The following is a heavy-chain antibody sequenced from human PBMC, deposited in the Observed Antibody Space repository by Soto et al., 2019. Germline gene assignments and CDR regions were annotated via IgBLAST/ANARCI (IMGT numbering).Heavy chain of an antibody. D-gene: IGHD3-10*01. CDR3: ARVRYYDSGSSINWFDP. J-gene: IGHJ5*02. Sequence: PGGSLRLSCAASEFTFSDYYMSWIRQAPGKGLEWVSYISNSGSTIYYADSVKGRFTISRDNAKNSLYLQMNSLRAEDTAVYYCARVRYYDSGSSINWFDPWGQGTLVTVSS. V-gene: IGHV3-11*01. CDR2: ISNSGSTI. CDR1: EFTFSDYY.